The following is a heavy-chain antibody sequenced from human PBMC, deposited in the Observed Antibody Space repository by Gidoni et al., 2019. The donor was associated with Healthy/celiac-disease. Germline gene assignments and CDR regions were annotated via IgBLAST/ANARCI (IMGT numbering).Heavy chain of an antibody. J-gene: IGHJ5*02. V-gene: IGHV4-31*03. CDR3: ARGGDSSSWYISEWFDP. Sequence: QVQLQESGPGLAKPSQTLYLTCTVPGGSISSGGYYWSWIRQPPGKGLEWIGYIYYSGSTYYNPSLKSRVTISVDTSKNQFSLKLSFVTAADTAVYYCARGGDSSSWYISEWFDPWGQGTLVTVSS. D-gene: IGHD6-13*01. CDR2: IYYSGST. CDR1: GGSISSGGYY.